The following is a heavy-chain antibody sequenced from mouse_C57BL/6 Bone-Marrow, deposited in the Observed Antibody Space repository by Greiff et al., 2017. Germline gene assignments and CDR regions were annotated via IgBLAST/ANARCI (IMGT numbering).Heavy chain of an antibody. J-gene: IGHJ2*01. D-gene: IGHD2-4*01. CDR2: IYPGSGST. V-gene: IGHV1-55*01. CDR1: GYTFTSYW. Sequence: VQLQQSGAELVKPGASVKMSCKASGYTFTSYWITWVKQRPGQGLEWIGDIYPGSGSTNYNEKFKSKATLTVDTSSSTAYMQLSSLTSEDSAVYYCARLGYYDYESFDYWGQGTTLTVSS. CDR3: ARLGYYDYESFDY.